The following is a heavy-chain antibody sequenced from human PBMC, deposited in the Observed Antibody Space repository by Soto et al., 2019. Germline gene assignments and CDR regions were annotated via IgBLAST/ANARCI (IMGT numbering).Heavy chain of an antibody. Sequence: GGSLRLSCAASGFTFSSYGMHWVRQAPGKGLEWVAVIWYDGSNKYYADSVKGRFTISRDNSKNTLYLQMNSLRAEDTAVYYCARDIGRLGELSYFDYWGQGTLVTVSS. J-gene: IGHJ4*02. CDR1: GFTFSSYG. V-gene: IGHV3-33*01. CDR2: IWYDGSNK. CDR3: ARDIGRLGELSYFDY. D-gene: IGHD3-16*02.